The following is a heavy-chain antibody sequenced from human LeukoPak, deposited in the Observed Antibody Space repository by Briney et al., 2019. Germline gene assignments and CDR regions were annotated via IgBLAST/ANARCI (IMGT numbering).Heavy chain of an antibody. D-gene: IGHD3-10*01. V-gene: IGHV1-69*04. CDR3: ARPKVGELPFDY. CDR2: IIPILGIA. Sequence: ASVKVSCKASGGTFSSYAISWVRQAPGQGPEWMGRIIPILGIANYAQKFQGRVTITADKSTSTAYMELSSLRFEDTAVYCCARPKVGELPFDYWGQGTLVTVSS. J-gene: IGHJ4*02. CDR1: GGTFSSYA.